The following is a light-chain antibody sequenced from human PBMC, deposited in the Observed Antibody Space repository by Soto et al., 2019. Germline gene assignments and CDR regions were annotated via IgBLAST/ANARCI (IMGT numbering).Light chain of an antibody. Sequence: QSVLTQTPSVSGAPGQKITMSCTGSSSNIGAGYDVHWYQQVPGAAPRLLIYADNNRPSGVPDRFSASKSGTSASLAITGLQGEDEANYYCQSYDTSLSGGIFGAGTKVTV. CDR3: QSYDTSLSGGI. CDR2: ADN. V-gene: IGLV1-40*01. CDR1: SSNIGAGYD. J-gene: IGLJ2*01.